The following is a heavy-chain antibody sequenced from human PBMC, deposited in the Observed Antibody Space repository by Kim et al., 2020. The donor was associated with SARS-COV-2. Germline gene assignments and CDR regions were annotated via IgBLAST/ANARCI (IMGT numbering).Heavy chain of an antibody. J-gene: IGHJ4*02. CDR1: GDSVSTISVA. CDR3: ARGGFCSGGWYDFDY. Sequence: SQTLSLTCAISGDSVSTISVAWNWIRQSPSRGLEWLGRTYSRLKWSNDSALTVKSRITINPDTAKNQFSLQLNSVSPEDTAVYYCARGGFCSGGWYDFDYRGQGTLVSVSS. D-gene: IGHD6-19*01. V-gene: IGHV6-1*01. CDR2: TYSRLKWSN.